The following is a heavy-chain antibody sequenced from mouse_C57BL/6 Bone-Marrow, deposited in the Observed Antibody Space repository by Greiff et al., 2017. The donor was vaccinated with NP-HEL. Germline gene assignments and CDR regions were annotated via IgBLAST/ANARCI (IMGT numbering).Heavy chain of an antibody. Sequence: QVQLQQPGAELVMPGASVKLSCKASGYTFTSYWMHWVKQRPGQGLEWIGEIDPSDSYTNYNQKFKGKSTLTVDKSSSTAYMQLSSLTSEDSAVYYCARNGYWSLRYFDVWGTGTTVTVSS. CDR2: IDPSDSYT. V-gene: IGHV1-69*01. J-gene: IGHJ1*03. CDR1: GYTFTSYW. D-gene: IGHD2-3*01. CDR3: ARNGYWSLRYFDV.